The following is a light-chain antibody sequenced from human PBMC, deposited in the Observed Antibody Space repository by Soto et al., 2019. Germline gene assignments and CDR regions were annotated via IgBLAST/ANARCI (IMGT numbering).Light chain of an antibody. Sequence: DIQMTQSPSTLSGSVGDRVTITCRASQTISSWLAWYQQKPGKDPKLLIYKASTLKSGVTSRFSGSGSGTEFTLTISCLQSEDFATYYCQQYYSYPLTVGEGTKVEIK. CDR2: KAS. J-gene: IGKJ4*01. CDR1: QTISSW. V-gene: IGKV1-5*03. CDR3: QQYYSYPLT.